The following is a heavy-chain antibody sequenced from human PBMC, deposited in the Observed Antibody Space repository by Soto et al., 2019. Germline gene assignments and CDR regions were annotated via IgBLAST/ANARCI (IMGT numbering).Heavy chain of an antibody. CDR2: INHSGST. CDR3: ARPRIAVAGHNEGSEYFQH. J-gene: IGHJ1*01. D-gene: IGHD6-19*01. V-gene: IGHV4-34*01. Sequence: SETLSLTCAVYGGSFSGYYWSWIRQPPGKGLEWIGEINHSGSTNYNPSLKSRVTISVDTSKNQFSLKLSSVTAADTAVYYCARPRIAVAGHNEGSEYFQHWGQGTLVTVSS. CDR1: GGSFSGYY.